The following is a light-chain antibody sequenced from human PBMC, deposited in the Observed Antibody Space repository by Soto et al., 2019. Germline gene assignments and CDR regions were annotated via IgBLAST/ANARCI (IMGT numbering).Light chain of an antibody. Sequence: DIVMTQSPDSLAVSLGERATINCKSSQTVLYSSNNKNFLAWYQQKPGQPPKLLISWASTRESGVPDRFSGSGSGTDFSLTINSLQAEDVAVYYCQQYYSAPRTFGQGTKVEI. J-gene: IGKJ1*01. CDR2: WAS. CDR3: QQYYSAPRT. V-gene: IGKV4-1*01. CDR1: QTVLYSSNNKNF.